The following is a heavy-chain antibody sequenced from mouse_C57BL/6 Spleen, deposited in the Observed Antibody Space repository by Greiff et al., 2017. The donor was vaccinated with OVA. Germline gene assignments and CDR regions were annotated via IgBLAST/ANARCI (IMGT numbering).Heavy chain of an antibody. Sequence: VQLQQSGPELVKPGASVKISCTASGYTFTDHYMNWVMQSHGKSLEWIGDINPNNGGTTYNQKFKGKATLTVDKSSSTAYMELRSLTSEDSAVYYCARRTSFDYWGQGTNLTVSS. V-gene: IGHV1-26*01. J-gene: IGHJ2*01. CDR3: ARRTSFDY. CDR2: INPNNGGT. CDR1: GYTFTDHY.